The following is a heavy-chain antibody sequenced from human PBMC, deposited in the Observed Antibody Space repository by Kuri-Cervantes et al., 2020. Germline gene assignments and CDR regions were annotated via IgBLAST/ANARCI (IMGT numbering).Heavy chain of an antibody. V-gene: IGHV3-30*03. CDR3: ARSNIAAAGTNFDY. J-gene: IGHJ4*02. Sequence: GESLKISCAASGFTFSSYGMHWVRQAPGKGLEWVAVISYDGSNRYYADSVKGRFTISRDNSKNTLYLQMNSLRAEDTAMYYCARSNIAAAGTNFDYWGQGTLVTVSS. D-gene: IGHD6-13*01. CDR2: ISYDGSNR. CDR1: GFTFSSYG.